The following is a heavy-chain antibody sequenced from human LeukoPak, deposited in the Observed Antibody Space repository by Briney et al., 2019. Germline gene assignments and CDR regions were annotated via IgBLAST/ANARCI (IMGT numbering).Heavy chain of an antibody. CDR1: GYTFTSYG. D-gene: IGHD4-17*01. CDR2: INAGNGNT. V-gene: IGHV1-3*03. Sequence: GASVKVSCKASGYTFTSYGISWVRQAPGQGLEWMGWINAGNGNTKYSQEFQGRVTITRDTSASTAYMELSSLRSEDMAVYYCARGSTVTTLIVYWGQGTLVTVSS. CDR3: ARGSTVTTLIVY. J-gene: IGHJ4*02.